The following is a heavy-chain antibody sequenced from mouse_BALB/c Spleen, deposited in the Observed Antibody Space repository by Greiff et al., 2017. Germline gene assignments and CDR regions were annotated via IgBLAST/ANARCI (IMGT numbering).Heavy chain of an antibody. V-gene: IGHV7-3*02. CDR1: GFTFTDYY. Sequence: EVQVVESGGGLVQPGGSLRLSCATSGFTFTDYYMSWVRQPPGKALEWLGVIRNKANGYTTEYSASVKGRFTISRDNSQSILYLQMNTLRAEDSATYYCARPTSYAMDYWGQGTSVTVSS. CDR2: IRNKANGYTT. CDR3: ARPTSYAMDY. D-gene: IGHD5-5*01. J-gene: IGHJ4*01.